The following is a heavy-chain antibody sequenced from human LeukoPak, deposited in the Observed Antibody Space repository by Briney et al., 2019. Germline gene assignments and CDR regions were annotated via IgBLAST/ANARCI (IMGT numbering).Heavy chain of an antibody. CDR2: INHSGST. CDR3: ARDFSGGSWPYYYYYMDV. V-gene: IGHV4-34*01. J-gene: IGHJ6*03. D-gene: IGHD6-13*01. Sequence: SETLSLTCAVYGGSFSGYYWSWIRQPPGKGLEWIGEINHSGSTNYNPSLKSRVTISVDTSKNQFSLKLSSVTAADTAVYYCARDFSGGSWPYYYYYMDVWGKGTTVTISS. CDR1: GGSFSGYY.